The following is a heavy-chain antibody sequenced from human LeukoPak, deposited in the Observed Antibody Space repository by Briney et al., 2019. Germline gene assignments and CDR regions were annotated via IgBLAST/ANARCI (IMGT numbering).Heavy chain of an antibody. J-gene: IGHJ4*02. CDR3: ATGSSSHHYYDSSGYYFDY. D-gene: IGHD3-22*01. CDR2: IIPIFGTA. CDR1: GGTFSSYA. Sequence: SVKVSCKASGGTFSSYAISWVRQAPGQGLEWMGGIIPIFGTANYAQTFQGRVTITTDESTSTAYMELSSLRSEDTAVYYCATGSSSHHYYDSSGYYFDYWGQGTLVTVSS. V-gene: IGHV1-69*05.